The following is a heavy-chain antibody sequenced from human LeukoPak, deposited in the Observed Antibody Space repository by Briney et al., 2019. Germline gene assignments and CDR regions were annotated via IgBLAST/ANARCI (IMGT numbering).Heavy chain of an antibody. CDR1: GFTVSSNY. CDR2: IYSGGST. D-gene: IGHD3-22*01. CDR3: AKDWDYYDSSGYYGTGDAFDI. Sequence: GGSLRLSCAASGFTVSSNYMSWVRQAPGKGLEWVSVIYSGGSTYYADSVKGRFTISRDNSKNTLYLQMNSLRAEDTAVYYCAKDWDYYDSSGYYGTGDAFDIWGQGTMVTVSS. V-gene: IGHV3-53*01. J-gene: IGHJ3*02.